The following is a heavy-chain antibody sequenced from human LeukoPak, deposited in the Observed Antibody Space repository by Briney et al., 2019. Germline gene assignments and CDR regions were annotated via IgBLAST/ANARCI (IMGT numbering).Heavy chain of an antibody. CDR2: INPNSGGT. V-gene: IGHV1-2*02. CDR3: ARGVVPAAIDGMDV. CDR1: GYTFTGYY. Sequence: ASVKVSCKASGYTFTGYYMHWVRQAPGQGLEWMGWINPNSGGTNYAQKFQGRVTMTRDTSISTAYMELSSLRSEDTAVYYCARGVVPAAIDGMDVWGQGTTVTVSS. J-gene: IGHJ6*02. D-gene: IGHD2-2*02.